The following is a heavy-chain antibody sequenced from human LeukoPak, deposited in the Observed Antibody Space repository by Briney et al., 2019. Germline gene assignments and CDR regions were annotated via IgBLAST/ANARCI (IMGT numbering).Heavy chain of an antibody. D-gene: IGHD3-10*01. CDR2: ISGSDGST. Sequence: GGSLRLSCAASGFTFSSYAMSWVRQAPGKGLEWVSSISGSDGSTYYADSVKGRFTISRDNSKNTLYLQMNSLRAEDTAVYYCAYMRGLYYGIDYWGQGTLVTVSS. J-gene: IGHJ4*02. V-gene: IGHV3-23*01. CDR1: GFTFSSYA. CDR3: AYMRGLYYGIDY.